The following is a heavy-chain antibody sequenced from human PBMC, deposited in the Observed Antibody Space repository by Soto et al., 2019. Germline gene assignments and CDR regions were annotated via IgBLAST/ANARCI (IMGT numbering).Heavy chain of an antibody. CDR1: GFTFSSYA. Sequence: DVQLLESGGGLVQPGGSLRLSCAASGFTFSSYAMSWVRQTPGEGLEWVSAISGSGGSTYYADSVKGRITIYRENSKNTVELQKNNLGAEDTAVYYWAKARGSMTPAPGSYWGQGTLVTVSS. V-gene: IGHV3-23*01. D-gene: IGHD3-16*01. J-gene: IGHJ4*02. CDR3: AKARGSMTPAPGSY. CDR2: ISGSGGST.